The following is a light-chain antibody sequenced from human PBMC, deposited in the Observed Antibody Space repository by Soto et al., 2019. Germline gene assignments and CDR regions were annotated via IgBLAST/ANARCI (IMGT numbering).Light chain of an antibody. CDR1: QSVGSN. Sequence: EIVMTQSPATLSVSPGERATLSCRASQSVGSNVAWYQQKPGQAPRLLIYDAATRATGIPARFSGSGSGTEFTLTISSLQPEDFAVYYCQQYNIWPPWTFGQGTKVEIK. J-gene: IGKJ1*01. CDR3: QQYNIWPPWT. V-gene: IGKV3-15*01. CDR2: DAA.